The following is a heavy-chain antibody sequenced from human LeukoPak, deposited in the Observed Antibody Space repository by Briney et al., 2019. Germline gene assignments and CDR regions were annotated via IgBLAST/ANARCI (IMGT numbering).Heavy chain of an antibody. D-gene: IGHD5-18*01. Sequence: PSETLSLTCTVSGGSISSYYWSWIRQAPGKGLEWIGYIYYSGSTNYNPSLKSRVTISVDTSKNQFSLKLSTVTAADTAVYYCARLGVDTAMEDYWGQGTLVTVSS. CDR1: GGSISSYY. J-gene: IGHJ4*02. V-gene: IGHV4-59*08. CDR3: ARLGVDTAMEDY. CDR2: IYYSGST.